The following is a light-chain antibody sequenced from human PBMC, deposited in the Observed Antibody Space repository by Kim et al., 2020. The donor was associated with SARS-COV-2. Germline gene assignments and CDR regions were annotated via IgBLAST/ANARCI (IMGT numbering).Light chain of an antibody. CDR2: GKN. CDR1: SLRTYY. V-gene: IGLV3-19*01. Sequence: ALGQTGTITCQGYSLRTYYASWYQQKPGQAPILVIYGKNNRPSGIPDRFSGSSSGNTASLTVTGAQAVDEAVYYCNSRDNGGDHVVIGGGTQLTVL. CDR3: NSRDNGGDHVV. J-gene: IGLJ2*01.